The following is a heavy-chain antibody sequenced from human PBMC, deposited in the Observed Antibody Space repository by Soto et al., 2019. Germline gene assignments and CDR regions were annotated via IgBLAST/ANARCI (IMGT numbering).Heavy chain of an antibody. J-gene: IGHJ6*02. CDR1: GFTFSNAW. CDR2: IKTKTDGGTA. CDR3: TTGPKRDYDFCGMDV. V-gene: IGHV3-15*01. Sequence: PGGSLRLSCAASGFTFSNAWMSWVRQAPGKGLEWVGRIKTKTDGGTADYAAPVKGRFTISRDDSKNALYLQVNSLKTEDTAVYYCTTGPKRDYDFCGMDVWGQGTTVTVSS.